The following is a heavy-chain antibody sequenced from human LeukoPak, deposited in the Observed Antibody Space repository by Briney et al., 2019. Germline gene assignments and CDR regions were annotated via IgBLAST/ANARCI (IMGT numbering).Heavy chain of an antibody. CDR1: GFTFSSYG. CDR2: ISYDETNK. D-gene: IGHD4/OR15-4a*01. Sequence: PGGSLRLSCAASGFTFSSYGMHWVRLAPGKGLEWVAVISYDETNKYYADSVKGRFTISRDISRNTLYLQMNSLRAEDTAVYYCAKEGLTSYYGMDVWGQGTTVTVSS. J-gene: IGHJ6*02. V-gene: IGHV3-30*18. CDR3: AKEGLTSYYGMDV.